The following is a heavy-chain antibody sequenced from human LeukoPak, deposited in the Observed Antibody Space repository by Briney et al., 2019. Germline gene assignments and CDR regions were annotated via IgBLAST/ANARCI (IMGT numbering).Heavy chain of an antibody. CDR2: ISSSSSYI. CDR1: GFTFSSYS. Sequence: GGSLRLSCAASGFTFSSYSMNWVRQAPGKGLEWVSSISSSSSYIYYADSVKGRFTISRDNAKNSLYLQVNSLRAEDTAVYYCASNQQWLVGGHDYWGQGTLVTVSS. D-gene: IGHD6-19*01. CDR3: ASNQQWLVGGHDY. J-gene: IGHJ4*02. V-gene: IGHV3-21*01.